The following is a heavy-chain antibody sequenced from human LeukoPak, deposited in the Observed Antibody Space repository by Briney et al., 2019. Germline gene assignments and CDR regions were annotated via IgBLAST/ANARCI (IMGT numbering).Heavy chain of an antibody. CDR1: GFTLSSYS. V-gene: IGHV3-21*04. D-gene: IGHD3-9*01. J-gene: IGHJ6*03. CDR3: AKDGGEYYDILTGYYPRLYYMDV. Sequence: GGSLRLSCAASGFTLSSYSMNWVRQAPGQGLEWVSSISSSSSYIYYADSVKGRFTISRDNAKNSLYLQMNSLRAEDTAVYYCAKDGGEYYDILTGYYPRLYYMDVWGKGTTVTISS. CDR2: ISSSSSYI.